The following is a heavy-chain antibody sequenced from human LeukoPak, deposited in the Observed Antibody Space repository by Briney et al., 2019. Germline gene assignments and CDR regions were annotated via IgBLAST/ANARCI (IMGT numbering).Heavy chain of an antibody. J-gene: IGHJ4*02. CDR3: ARARGRWHLLPLDF. CDR2: ISHDGATK. V-gene: IGHV3-30*04. D-gene: IGHD1-26*01. CDR1: GFSFSNFA. Sequence: GRSLRLSCAASGFSFSNFAIHWVRQARGKALEWLAVISHDGATKHYADSVKGRFTISRGNSNNSLSLQMNSLSAEDTAVYYCARARGRWHLLPLDFWGQGTLVTVSS.